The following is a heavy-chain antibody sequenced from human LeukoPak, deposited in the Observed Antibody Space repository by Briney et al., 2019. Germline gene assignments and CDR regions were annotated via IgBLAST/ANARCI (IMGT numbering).Heavy chain of an antibody. V-gene: IGHV1-69*04. J-gene: IGHJ2*01. Sequence: SVKVSCKASGGTFSSYAISWMRQAPGQGLEWMGRIIPILGIANYAQKFQGRVTITADKSTSTAYMELSSLRSEDTAVYYCARIYGGTNWYFDLWGRGTLVTVSS. CDR1: GGTFSSYA. CDR3: ARIYGGTNWYFDL. CDR2: IIPILGIA. D-gene: IGHD4-23*01.